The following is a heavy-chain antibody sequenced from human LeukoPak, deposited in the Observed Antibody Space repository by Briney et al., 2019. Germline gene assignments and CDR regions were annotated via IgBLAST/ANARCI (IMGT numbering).Heavy chain of an antibody. CDR1: GASISNYY. D-gene: IGHD2-15*01. Sequence: PSGTLSLTCTVSGASISNYYWSWTRQPPGKGLEWIGYIHNTGRTNYNPSLKSRVTISADTSKNQFSLRLSSVTAADTAIYYCARYAATGGPNWFDPWGPGTLVTVSS. CDR3: ARYAATGGPNWFDP. J-gene: IGHJ5*02. V-gene: IGHV4-59*01. CDR2: IHNTGRT.